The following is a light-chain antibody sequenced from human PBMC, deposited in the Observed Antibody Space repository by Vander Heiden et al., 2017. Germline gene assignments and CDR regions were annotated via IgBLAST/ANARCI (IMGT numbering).Light chain of an antibody. CDR2: AAS. V-gene: IGKV3-11*01. Sequence: ILSTYSPASLSLSAGERATLSCRASQGVSNFLARFQQKPGQAPRLLIFAASNRLTGIPSRFSGSGSGTDFTLSIISLEPEDFAVYYCQQRSNWPYTFGQGTRLEIK. CDR3: QQRSNWPYT. CDR1: QGVSNF. J-gene: IGKJ5*01.